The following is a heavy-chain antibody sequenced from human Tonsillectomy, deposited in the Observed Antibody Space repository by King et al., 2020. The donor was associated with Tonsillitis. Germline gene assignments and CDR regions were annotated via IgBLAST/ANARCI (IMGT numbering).Heavy chain of an antibody. CDR3: AGGYAYGDYVMDV. CDR1: GYTFTSYA. J-gene: IGHJ6*02. D-gene: IGHD2-2*01. Sequence: VQLVESGAEVKKPGASVKVSCKASGYTFTSYAINWVRQAPGQGLEWMGWISAYNGNTNYAQKLQDRVTMTTDTSTSTAYMELRSLRSDDTAVYYCAGGYAYGDYVMDVWGQGTTVTVSS. CDR2: ISAYNGNT. V-gene: IGHV1-18*04.